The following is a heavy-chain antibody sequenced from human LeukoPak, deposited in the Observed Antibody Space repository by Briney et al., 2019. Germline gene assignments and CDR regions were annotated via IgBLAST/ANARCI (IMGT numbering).Heavy chain of an antibody. CDR2: IYYSGST. V-gene: IGHV4-31*02. CDR1: GGSISNDGSY. J-gene: IGHJ4*02. Sequence: PSETLSLTWTVAGGSISNDGSYWSWIRHHPGKGREGIGYIYYSGSTYYNPSLKSRITLSVDTSKNRFSLKLTSVTAADTAVYYCARGGSYHSDSWSWGQGTLVTVSS. CDR3: ARGGSYHSDSWS. D-gene: IGHD6-13*01.